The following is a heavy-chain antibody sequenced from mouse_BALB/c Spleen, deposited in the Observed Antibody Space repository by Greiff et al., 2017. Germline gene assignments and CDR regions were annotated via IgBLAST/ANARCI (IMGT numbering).Heavy chain of an antibody. V-gene: IGHV14-4*02. Sequence: EVQLQQSGAELVRSGASVKLSCTASGFNIKDYYMHWVKQRPEQGLEWIGWIDPENGDTEYAPKFQGKATMTADTSSNTAYLQLSSLTSEDTAVYYCNAGYDYENAMDYWGQGTSVTVSS. J-gene: IGHJ4*01. CDR1: GFNIKDYY. CDR3: NAGYDYENAMDY. CDR2: IDPENGDT. D-gene: IGHD2-4*01.